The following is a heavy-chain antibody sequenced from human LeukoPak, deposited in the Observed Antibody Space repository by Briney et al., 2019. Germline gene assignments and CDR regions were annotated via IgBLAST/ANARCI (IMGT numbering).Heavy chain of an antibody. J-gene: IGHJ4*02. D-gene: IGHD6-19*01. CDR3: ARPWGYSSGLRYDY. Sequence: GGSLRLSCAASGFTFSSYSMDWVRQAPGKGLEWVSSISSSSSYIYYADSVKGRFTISRDNAKNSLYLQMNSLRAEDTAVYYCARPWGYSSGLRYDYWGQGTLVTVSS. V-gene: IGHV3-21*01. CDR1: GFTFSSYS. CDR2: ISSSSSYI.